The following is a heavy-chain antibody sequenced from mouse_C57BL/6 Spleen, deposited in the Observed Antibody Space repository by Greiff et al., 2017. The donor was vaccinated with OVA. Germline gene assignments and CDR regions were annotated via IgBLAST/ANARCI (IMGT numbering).Heavy chain of an antibody. Sequence: VQLQQSGPELVKPGASVTMSCKASGYTFTDYNMHWVKQSHGKSLEWIGYINPNNGGTSYNQKFKGKATLTVNTSSSTAYMELRSLTSEDSAVYYCAMWGYDVGYWGQGTTLTVSS. CDR2: INPNNGGT. V-gene: IGHV1-22*01. CDR1: GYTFTDYN. J-gene: IGHJ2*01. CDR3: AMWGYDVGY. D-gene: IGHD2-2*01.